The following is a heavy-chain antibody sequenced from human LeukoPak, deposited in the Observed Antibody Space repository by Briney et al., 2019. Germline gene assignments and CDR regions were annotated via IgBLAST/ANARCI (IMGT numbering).Heavy chain of an antibody. V-gene: IGHV4-30-4*01. Sequence: SETLSLTCTVSGGSMSSGDYYWSWIRQPPGKGLEWIGDIYNSGSTYYNPSLKSRVTISVDRSKNQFSLKLSSVTAADTAVYYCAQTTLSGWFDYWGQGTLVTVSS. CDR2: IYNSGST. J-gene: IGHJ4*02. CDR3: AQTTLSGWFDY. CDR1: GGSMSSGDYY. D-gene: IGHD6-19*01.